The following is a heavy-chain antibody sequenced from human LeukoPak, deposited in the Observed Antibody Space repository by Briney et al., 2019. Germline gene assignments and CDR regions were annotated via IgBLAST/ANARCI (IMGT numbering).Heavy chain of an antibody. CDR3: TNSDDYGDY. CDR1: GFIFGDYA. CDR2: IAFDDTDR. V-gene: IGHV3-30*04. Sequence: GGSLRLSCAASGFIFGDYAMHWVRQAPGKGLEWVAAIAFDDTDRYYIDSVKGRFTISRDDSKNTLYLHMTSLRAEDTGVYYCTNSDDYGDYWGQGTLVTVSS. J-gene: IGHJ4*02.